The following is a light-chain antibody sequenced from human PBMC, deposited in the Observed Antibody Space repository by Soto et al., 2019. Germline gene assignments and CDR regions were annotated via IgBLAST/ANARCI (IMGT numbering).Light chain of an antibody. V-gene: IGLV2-11*01. CDR2: DVS. Sequence: QSVLTQPRSVSGSPGQSVTISCTGISSDVGGYNYVSWYQQHPGKAPKLMIYDVSKRPSGVPDRFSGSKSGNTASLTISGLQAEDEADYYCCSYAGSVVFGGGTKVTVL. CDR1: SSDVGGYNY. CDR3: CSYAGSVV. J-gene: IGLJ2*01.